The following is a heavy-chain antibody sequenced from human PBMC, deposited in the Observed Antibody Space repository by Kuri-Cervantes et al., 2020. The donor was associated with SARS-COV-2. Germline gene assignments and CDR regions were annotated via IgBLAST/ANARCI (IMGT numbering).Heavy chain of an antibody. J-gene: IGHJ5*01. V-gene: IGHV3-23*01. D-gene: IGHD3-16*01. CDR1: GFTFSSYA. CDR3: ARSAFLGEEMDS. CDR2: ISGSGGST. Sequence: GESLKISCAASGFTFSSYAMSWVRQAPGKGLEWVSAISGSGGSTYYADSVKGRFTISRDNSKNTLYLQMNSLRAEDTAVYYCARSAFLGEEMDSWGQGTLVTVSS.